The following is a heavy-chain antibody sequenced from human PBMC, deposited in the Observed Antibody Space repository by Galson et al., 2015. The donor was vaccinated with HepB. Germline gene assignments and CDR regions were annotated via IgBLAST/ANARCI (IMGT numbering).Heavy chain of an antibody. Sequence: SLRLSCAASGFAFDTHAMSWVRQAPGRGLEWISGISGNGDSTFYVDSVKGRFTISRYNSKNTLYLQMNSLRAEDTALYFCAKGYGLFDSWGQGILVTVSS. CDR2: ISGNGDST. V-gene: IGHV3-23*01. D-gene: IGHD5-18*01. CDR3: AKGYGLFDS. J-gene: IGHJ5*01. CDR1: GFAFDTHA.